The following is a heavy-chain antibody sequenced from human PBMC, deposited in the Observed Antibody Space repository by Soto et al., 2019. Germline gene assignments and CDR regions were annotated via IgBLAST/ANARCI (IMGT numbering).Heavy chain of an antibody. J-gene: IGHJ3*02. CDR3: AHSPIFHEGHDSFDT. V-gene: IGHV2-5*01. Sequence: SGPTLVNPTQTLTLTCTFSGFSLSTGAVGVGWIRQPPGKALEFLALIYWNDDKRYSPSLKSRLTITKDASKNQVALTMTGMDTVDTATYYCAHSPIFHEGHDSFDTWGQGTMVTVSS. CDR1: GFSLSTGAVG. D-gene: IGHD3-3*01. CDR2: IYWNDDK.